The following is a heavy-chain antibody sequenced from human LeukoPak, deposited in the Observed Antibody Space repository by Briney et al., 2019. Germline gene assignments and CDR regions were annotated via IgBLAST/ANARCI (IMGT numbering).Heavy chain of an antibody. CDR2: ISSSGSTI. J-gene: IGHJ4*02. CDR1: GFTFSDYY. CDR3: ARVTTIFGVDPFDY. Sequence: GGSLRLSCAASGFTFSDYYMSWIRQAPGKGLEWVSYISSSGSTIYYADSVKGRFTISRDNAKNSLYLRMNSLRAEDTAVYYCARVTTIFGVDPFDYWGQGTLVTVSS. V-gene: IGHV3-11*04. D-gene: IGHD3-3*01.